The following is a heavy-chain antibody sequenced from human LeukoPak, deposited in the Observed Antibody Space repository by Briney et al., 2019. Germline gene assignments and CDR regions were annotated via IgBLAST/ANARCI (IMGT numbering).Heavy chain of an antibody. J-gene: IGHJ4*02. CDR1: GFTVSRNY. CDR3: ASRSVRSRYGDFDY. V-gene: IGHV3-53*01. CDR2: INTDGSA. D-gene: IGHD6-25*01. Sequence: GGSLRLSCAASGFTVSRNYMGWVRQAPGKGLEWVSIINTDGSANYADSVKGRFTISRDNSKNTLYLQMNNLRAEDAAVYYCASRSVRSRYGDFDYWGQGTLVTVSS.